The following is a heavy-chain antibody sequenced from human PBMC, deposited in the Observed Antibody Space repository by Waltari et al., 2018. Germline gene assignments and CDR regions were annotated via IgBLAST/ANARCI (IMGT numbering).Heavy chain of an antibody. CDR1: GYSLPDFD. J-gene: IGHJ5*02. CDR2: LNPKSGNT. D-gene: IGHD6-6*01. Sequence: QEQLVQSGPEVKKPGASVKVSCQASGYSLPDFDITWMRQAAGQGLEWMGWLNPKSGNTAYSQSLQGRVTFTADTSINTTYMEMTALTSEDTAVYYCARLVLTSQYEINWLGPWGQGTLVTVSS. CDR3: ARLVLTSQYEINWLGP. V-gene: IGHV1-8*02.